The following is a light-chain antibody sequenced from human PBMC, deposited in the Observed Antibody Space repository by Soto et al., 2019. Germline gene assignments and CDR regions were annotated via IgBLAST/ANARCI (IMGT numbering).Light chain of an antibody. CDR3: QHYGGSSWT. J-gene: IGKJ1*01. CDR1: QSFSSSY. V-gene: IGKV3-20*01. CDR2: GAS. Sequence: EIVLTQFPGTLSLSPGERATLPCRASQSFSSSYLAWYQQRHGQAPRLLIYGASIRATGIPERFSGSGSGTDFTLTITRLEPEDFAVYYCQHYGGSSWTFGQGTKVDIK.